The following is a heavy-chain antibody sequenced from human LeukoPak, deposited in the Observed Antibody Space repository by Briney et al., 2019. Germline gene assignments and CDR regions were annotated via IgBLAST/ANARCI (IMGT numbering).Heavy chain of an antibody. J-gene: IGHJ4*02. CDR1: GFTFSSFG. CDR2: IRSDGISK. Sequence: GGSLRLSCAASGFTFSSFGIHWVRQAPGKGLEWVAFIRSDGISKYYADSVKGRFTISRDNSKSTLYLQVNSLGAEDTAVYYCAKGKIPPGGFHFDYWGQGTLATVSS. CDR3: AKGKIPPGGFHFDY. D-gene: IGHD5-12*01. V-gene: IGHV3-30*02.